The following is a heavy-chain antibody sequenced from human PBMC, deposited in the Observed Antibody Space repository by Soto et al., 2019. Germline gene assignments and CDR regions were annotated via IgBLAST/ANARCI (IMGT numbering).Heavy chain of an antibody. J-gene: IGHJ1*01. CDR2: IIPVFGRP. CDR1: GGSFSSFG. CDR3: AREGSGYNL. V-gene: IGHV1-69*13. D-gene: IGHD5-12*01. Sequence: GASVKVSCKASGGSFSSFGISRVRQAPGQGLEWMGGIIPVFGRPNYAQRFRGRLTITADESTNTVYLELIDLRSEDTAVYYCAREGSGYNLWGQGTQVTVSS.